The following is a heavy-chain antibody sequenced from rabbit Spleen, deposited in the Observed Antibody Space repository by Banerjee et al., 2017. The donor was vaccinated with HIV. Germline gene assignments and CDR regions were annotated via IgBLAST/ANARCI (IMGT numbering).Heavy chain of an antibody. J-gene: IGHJ4*01. D-gene: IGHD3-1*01. CDR1: GFSFSSNHY. CDR3: ARGDNGYGYGSNL. CDR2: IYAGSGGT. Sequence: QSLEESGGGLVQPEGSLTLTCTASGFSFSSNHYMCWVRQAPGKGLEWIGSIYAGSGGTWYASWAKGRFTISKTSSTVDLKMTSLTAADTATYFCARGDNGYGYGSNLWGQGTLVTVS. V-gene: IGHV1S40*01.